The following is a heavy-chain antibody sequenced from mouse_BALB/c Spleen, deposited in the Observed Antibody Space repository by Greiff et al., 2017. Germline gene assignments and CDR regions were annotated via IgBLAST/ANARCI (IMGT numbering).Heavy chain of an antibody. CDR2: INPSNGGT. CDR3: TTTMITTWAMDY. D-gene: IGHD2-4*01. CDR1: GYTFTSYW. Sequence: VQLQQPGAELVKPGASVKLSCKASGYTFTSYWVHWVKLRPGQGFEWIGEINPSNGGTNYNEKFKRKATLTVDKSSSTAYMQLSSLTSEDSAVYYCTTTMITTWAMDYWGQGTSVTVSS. V-gene: IGHV1S16*01. J-gene: IGHJ4*01.